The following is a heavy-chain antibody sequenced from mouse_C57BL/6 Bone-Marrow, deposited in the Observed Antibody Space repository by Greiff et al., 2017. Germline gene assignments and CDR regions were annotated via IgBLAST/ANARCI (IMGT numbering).Heavy chain of an antibody. Sequence: VQLQQSGAELVRPGASVTLSCKASGYTFTDYEMHWVKQTPVHGLEWIGAIDPETGGTAYNQKFKGKAILTADKSSSTAYMERRSLTYEDSAVYYCTRGSRRYFDVWGTGTTVTVSS. D-gene: IGHD1-1*01. CDR1: GYTFTDYE. CDR3: TRGSRRYFDV. J-gene: IGHJ1*03. CDR2: IDPETGGT. V-gene: IGHV1-15*01.